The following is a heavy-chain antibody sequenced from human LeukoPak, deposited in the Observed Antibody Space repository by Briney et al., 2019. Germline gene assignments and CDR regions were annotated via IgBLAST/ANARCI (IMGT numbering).Heavy chain of an antibody. CDR3: ARGYGDNPDY. CDR2: IKPKRGGT. J-gene: IGHJ4*02. CDR1: GYTFTGYY. V-gene: IGHV1-2*02. Sequence: GGSVTVSCKDSGYTFTGYYMYWVRQAPGQGVEWTGWIKPKRGGTNYPQKFQRRVTMTRDTSISTAYMELSRLRSYDTAVYYCARGYGDNPDYWGQGTLVTVSS. D-gene: IGHD4-17*01.